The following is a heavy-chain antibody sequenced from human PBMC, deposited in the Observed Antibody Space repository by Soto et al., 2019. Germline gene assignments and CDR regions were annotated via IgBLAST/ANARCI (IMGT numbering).Heavy chain of an antibody. CDR1: DYTFTSYG. CDR3: ARAKKYSSSWTNYYYYGMDV. J-gene: IGHJ6*02. Sequence: ASVKVSCKASDYTFTSYGISWVRQAPGQGLEWMGWISAYNGNTNYAQKLQGRVTMTTDTSTSTAYMELRSLRSDDTAVYYCARAKKYSSSWTNYYYYGMDVWGQGTTVTVSS. D-gene: IGHD6-13*01. CDR2: ISAYNGNT. V-gene: IGHV1-18*01.